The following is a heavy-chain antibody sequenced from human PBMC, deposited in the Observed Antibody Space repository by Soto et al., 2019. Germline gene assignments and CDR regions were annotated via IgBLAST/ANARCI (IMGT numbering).Heavy chain of an antibody. CDR2: IYYSGST. V-gene: IGHV4-30-4*01. CDR3: ARVTYYYYAMDV. Sequence: QVQLQESGPGLVKPSQTLSLTCTVSGGSISSGDYYWSWIRQPPGKGLEWIGYIYYSGSTYYNPSRKSRLTISLDTSKNQFSLKLSSVTAADTAVYYCARVTYYYYAMDVWGQGTTVTVSS. CDR1: GGSISSGDYY. J-gene: IGHJ6*02.